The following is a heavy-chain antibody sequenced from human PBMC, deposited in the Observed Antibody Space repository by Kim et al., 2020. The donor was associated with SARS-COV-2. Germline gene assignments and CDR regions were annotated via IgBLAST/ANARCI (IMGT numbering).Heavy chain of an antibody. CDR1: GGSISSYY. CDR2: IYYSGST. D-gene: IGHD3-22*01. V-gene: IGHV4-59*01. Sequence: SETLSLTCTVSGGSISSYYWSWIRQPPGKGLEWIGYIYYSGSTNYNPSLKSRVTISVDTSKNQFSLKLSSVTAADTAVYYCARALPYYYDSSGYSYGMDVWGQGTTVTVSS. CDR3: ARALPYYYDSSGYSYGMDV. J-gene: IGHJ6*02.